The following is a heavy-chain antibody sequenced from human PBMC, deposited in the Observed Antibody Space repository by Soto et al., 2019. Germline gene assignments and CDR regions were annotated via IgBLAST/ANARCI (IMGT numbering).Heavy chain of an antibody. Sequence: QVQLVQSGAEVKKPGSSVKVSCKASGGTFGSYAISWVRQAPGQGLEWMGGIIPIPGTANYAQKFQGRVTIAADESPRTAYMELSSLRSEDTAVYYCARSQGSSTSLETYSYYYYGMDVWGQGTTVTVSS. CDR1: GGTFGSYA. D-gene: IGHD2-2*01. V-gene: IGHV1-69*01. CDR3: ARSQGSSTSLETYSYYYYGMDV. J-gene: IGHJ6*02. CDR2: IIPIPGTA.